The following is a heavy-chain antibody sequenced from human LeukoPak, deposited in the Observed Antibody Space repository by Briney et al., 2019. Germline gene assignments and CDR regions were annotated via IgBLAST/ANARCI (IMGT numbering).Heavy chain of an antibody. D-gene: IGHD3-3*01. CDR2: MNPNSSNT. Sequence: ASVKVSCKASGYTFTSYDINWVRQATGQGLEWMGWMNPNSSNTGYAQKFQGRVTMTRNTSISTAYMELSSLRSEDTAVYYCARDRSYDFWSGYSGQAYYYGMDVWGQGTTVTVSS. V-gene: IGHV1-8*01. CDR1: GYTFTSYD. J-gene: IGHJ6*02. CDR3: ARDRSYDFWSGYSGQAYYYGMDV.